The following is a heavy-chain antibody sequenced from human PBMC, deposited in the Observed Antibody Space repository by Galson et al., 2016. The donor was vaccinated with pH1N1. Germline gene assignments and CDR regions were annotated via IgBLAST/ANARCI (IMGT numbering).Heavy chain of an antibody. CDR3: ARLSASSYCRATSYLDV. V-gene: IGHV5-51*01. CDR1: GYIFTNYW. CDR2: IYPGDSDT. J-gene: IGHJ6*03. D-gene: IGHD2-15*01. Sequence: QSGAEVKQPGGSLKISCEGSGYIFTNYWIGWVRQMPGKGLELMGIIYPGDSDTRYSPSFQGRVTISVDKSINIAYLQWSNLKASETAIYFCARLSASSYCRATSYLDVWGKGTTVTVSS.